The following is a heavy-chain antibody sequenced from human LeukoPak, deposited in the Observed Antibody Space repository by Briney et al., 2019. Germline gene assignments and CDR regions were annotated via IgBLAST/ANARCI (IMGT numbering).Heavy chain of an antibody. J-gene: IGHJ4*02. V-gene: IGHV4-4*07. Sequence: PSETLSLTCTVSGGSISGYYWSWIRQPAGKGLEWIGRIHSSGTTNYNSSLKSRVTMSVDTSKNQFSLNLNSVAAADTAVYYCARDLGDRARAYFAFDYWGQGTLVTVSS. CDR2: IHSSGTT. CDR3: ARDLGDRARAYFAFDY. CDR1: GGSISGYY. D-gene: IGHD3-16*01.